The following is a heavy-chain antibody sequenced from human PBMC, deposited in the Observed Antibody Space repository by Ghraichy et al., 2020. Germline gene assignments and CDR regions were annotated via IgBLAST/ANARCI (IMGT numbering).Heavy chain of an antibody. D-gene: IGHD1-26*01. CDR1: GVSLSTSGVG. CDR3: AHRSIVGAAHY. Sequence: SGPTLVKPTQTLTLTCTFSGVSLSTSGVGVGWIRQPPGKALEWLALIYWDDDKRYSPSLKSRLIITKDTSKNQVVLTMTNMDPVDTATYYCAHRSIVGAAHYWGQGTLVTVSS. J-gene: IGHJ4*02. CDR2: IYWDDDK. V-gene: IGHV2-5*02.